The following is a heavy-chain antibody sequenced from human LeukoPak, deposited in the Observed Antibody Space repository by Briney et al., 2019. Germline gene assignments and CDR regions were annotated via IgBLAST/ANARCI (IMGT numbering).Heavy chain of an antibody. CDR1: GFSLANFW. J-gene: IGHJ4*02. D-gene: IGHD6-19*01. V-gene: IGHV3-23*01. CDR3: AKDHGSSGWSYFDY. CDR2: ISDSGGST. Sequence: GGSLRLSCAASGFSLANFWMSWVRQAPGKGLEWVSAISDSGGSTYYADSVKGRFTISRDNSKNTLYLQMNSLRAEDTAVYYCAKDHGSSGWSYFDYWGQGTLVTVSS.